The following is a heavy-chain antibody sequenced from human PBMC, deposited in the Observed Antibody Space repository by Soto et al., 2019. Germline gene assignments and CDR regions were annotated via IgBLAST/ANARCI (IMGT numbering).Heavy chain of an antibody. J-gene: IGHJ4*02. CDR2: IYYSWRS. D-gene: IGHD4-17*01. Sequence: SETLSLPCTVSGGSITSSSYYWGWIRQPPGKGLEWIGGIYYSWRSYYNPSLKSRVTMYVDTSKNQFSLTLNSVTAADAAVYYCARQRTTVVTQAYFDHWGQVTLVTVS. CDR1: GGSITSSSYY. CDR3: ARQRTTVVTQAYFDH. V-gene: IGHV4-39*01.